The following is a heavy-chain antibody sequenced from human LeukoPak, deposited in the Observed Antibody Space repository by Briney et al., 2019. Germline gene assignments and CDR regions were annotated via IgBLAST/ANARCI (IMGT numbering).Heavy chain of an antibody. J-gene: IGHJ6*02. Sequence: ASVKVSCKASGYTFTSYGISWVRQAPGQGLEWMGWISAYNGNTNYAQKLQGRVTMTTDTSTSTAYMELRSLRSDDTVVYYCARAGSCSSTSCYYTSYYYGMDVWGQGTTVTVSS. V-gene: IGHV1-18*01. CDR3: ARAGSCSSTSCYYTSYYYGMDV. CDR2: ISAYNGNT. CDR1: GYTFTSYG. D-gene: IGHD2-2*01.